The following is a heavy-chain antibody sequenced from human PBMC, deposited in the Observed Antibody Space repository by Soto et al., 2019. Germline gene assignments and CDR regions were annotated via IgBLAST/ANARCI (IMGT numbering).Heavy chain of an antibody. CDR3: TRSSHNDPKVSYHGMEF. J-gene: IGHJ6*01. Sequence: SETLSLTCSVSCGSIISYYWSCVRQAPWKGLEWVVYFSNSGSTNYNPSLKNRVSISADTSKNQFSLQLTSVTAADTAMYFCTRSSHNDPKVSYHGMEFWGQGTTVTLSS. CDR1: CGSIISYY. V-gene: IGHV4-59*01. CDR2: FSNSGST. D-gene: IGHD3-16*01.